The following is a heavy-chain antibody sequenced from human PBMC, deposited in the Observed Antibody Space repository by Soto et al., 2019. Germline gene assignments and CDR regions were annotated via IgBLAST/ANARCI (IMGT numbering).Heavy chain of an antibody. J-gene: IGHJ6*02. CDR1: GFTFSSYG. CDR3: AKENFQHTFDSHMDV. CDR2: ISYDGSNK. D-gene: IGHD3-16*01. Sequence: GSLGLSCAASGFTFSSYGMHWVRQAPCKGLEWVAVISYDGSNKYYADSVKCRFTISRDNSKNTLYLQMNSLRAEDTAVYYCAKENFQHTFDSHMDVWGQGATVTVSS. V-gene: IGHV3-30*18.